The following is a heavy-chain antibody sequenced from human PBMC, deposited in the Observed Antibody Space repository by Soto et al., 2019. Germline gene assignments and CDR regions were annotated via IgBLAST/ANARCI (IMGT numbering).Heavy chain of an antibody. CDR1: GGSISSYY. J-gene: IGHJ6*02. V-gene: IGHV4-59*01. Sequence: QVQLQESGPGLVKPSETLSLTCTVSGGSISSYYWSWIRQPPGKGLEWIGYLYYSGSTNYNPSLKSRVTISVDTSKKQFSLKLSSVTAADTAVYYCARVKWSSNWLREDYGMDVWGQGTTVTVSS. CDR3: ARVKWSSNWLREDYGMDV. CDR2: LYYSGST. D-gene: IGHD1-1*01.